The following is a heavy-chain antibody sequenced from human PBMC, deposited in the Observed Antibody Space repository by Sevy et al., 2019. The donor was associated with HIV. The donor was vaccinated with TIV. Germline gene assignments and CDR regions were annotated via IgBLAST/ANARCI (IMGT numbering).Heavy chain of an antibody. CDR1: GFTFSSYT. V-gene: IGHV3-21*01. CDR3: ATDKGGYDPFDY. Sequence: GGSLRLSCAASGFTFSSYTLNWVRQAPGKGLEWVSSISYSSEYIYYADSVKGRFTISRENAKNSLYLQMNSRRAEDTAVYYCATDKGGYDPFDYWGQGTLVTVSS. J-gene: IGHJ4*02. D-gene: IGHD5-12*01. CDR2: ISYSSEYI.